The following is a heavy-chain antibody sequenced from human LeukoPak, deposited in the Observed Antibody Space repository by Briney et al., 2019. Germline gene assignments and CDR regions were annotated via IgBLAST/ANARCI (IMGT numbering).Heavy chain of an antibody. CDR1: GGSISSSSYY. CDR3: ARLPDYGDYGGLLYDY. J-gene: IGHJ4*02. Sequence: SETLSLTCTVSGGSISSSSYYWGWIRQPPGKGLEWIGSIYYSGSTYYNPSLKSRVTISEDTSKNQFSLKLSSVTAADTAVYYCARLPDYGDYGGLLYDYWGQGTLVTVSS. CDR2: IYYSGST. V-gene: IGHV4-39*01. D-gene: IGHD4-17*01.